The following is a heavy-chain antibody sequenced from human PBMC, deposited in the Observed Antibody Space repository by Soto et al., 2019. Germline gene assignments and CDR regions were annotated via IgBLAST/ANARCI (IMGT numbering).Heavy chain of an antibody. CDR3: AKGGVEMATMGLYFDY. Sequence: SETLSLTCAVSGGSISSSNWWSWVRQPPGKGLEWIGEIYHSGSTNYNPSLKSRVTISVDKSKNQFSLKLSSVTAADTAVYYCAKGGVEMATMGLYFDYWGQGTLVTVSS. D-gene: IGHD3-10*01. V-gene: IGHV4-4*02. J-gene: IGHJ4*02. CDR2: IYHSGST. CDR1: GGSISSSNW.